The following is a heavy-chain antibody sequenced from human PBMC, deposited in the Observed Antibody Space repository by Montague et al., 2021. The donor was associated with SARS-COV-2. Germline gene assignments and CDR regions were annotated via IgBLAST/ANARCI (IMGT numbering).Heavy chain of an antibody. CDR3: ATLSRRTAAGTRDYFGLDV. D-gene: IGHD6-13*01. CDR1: GDSISTSTW. V-gene: IGHV4-4*02. CDR2: IFHSGTI. Sequence: SETQSLTCRVSGDSISTSTWWTWVRRTPGKGLEWIGEIFHSGTINYNPSLKSRVSISVDKSNNQFSLRLSSLIAADTAVYYCATLSRRTAAGTRDYFGLDVWGQGTTVVVSS. J-gene: IGHJ6*02.